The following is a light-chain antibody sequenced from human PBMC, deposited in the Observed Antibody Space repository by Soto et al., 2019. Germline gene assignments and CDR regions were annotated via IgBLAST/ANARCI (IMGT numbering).Light chain of an antibody. CDR3: QQYGSSGT. Sequence: EIVLTQSPGTLSLSPGERATLSCRAGQSVSRSYLAWYQQKPGQAPRLLIYGASSRATGIPDRFSGSGSGTDFTLTISRLEPEDFAVYYCQQYGSSGTFGQGTKVDIK. V-gene: IGKV3-20*01. J-gene: IGKJ1*01. CDR1: QSVSRSY. CDR2: GAS.